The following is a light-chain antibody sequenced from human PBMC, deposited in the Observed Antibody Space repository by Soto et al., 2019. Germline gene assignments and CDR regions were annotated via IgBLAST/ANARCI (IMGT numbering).Light chain of an antibody. V-gene: IGLV2-11*01. CDR2: DVS. CDR1: SSDVGGYKY. Sequence: QSVLTQPRSVSESPGQSVTISCSGTSSDVGGYKYVSWYQQHPGEAPKLMIYDVSKRPSGVPDRFSGSKSGSTASLTISGLQAEDEADYYCCAYAGSYTWVFGGGTQLTVL. CDR3: CAYAGSYTWV. J-gene: IGLJ3*02.